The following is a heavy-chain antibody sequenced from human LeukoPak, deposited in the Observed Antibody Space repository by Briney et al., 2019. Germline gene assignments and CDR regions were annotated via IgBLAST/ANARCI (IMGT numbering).Heavy chain of an antibody. CDR3: ARTPYDFWSASYSYYFDY. Sequence: PGGSLRLSCAASGFTFSSYSMNWVRQAPGKGLEWVSSISSSSSYIYYADSVKGRFTISRDNAKNSLYLQMNSLRAEDTAVYYCARTPYDFWSASYSYYFDYWGQGTLVTVSS. D-gene: IGHD3-3*01. CDR2: ISSSSSYI. J-gene: IGHJ4*02. CDR1: GFTFSSYS. V-gene: IGHV3-21*01.